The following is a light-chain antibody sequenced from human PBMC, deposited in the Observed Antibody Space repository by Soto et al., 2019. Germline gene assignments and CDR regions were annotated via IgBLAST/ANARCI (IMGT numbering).Light chain of an antibody. CDR3: GTWDNSLSGWV. CDR1: SSNIGSNY. J-gene: IGLJ3*02. V-gene: IGLV1-51*02. Sequence: QSALTQPPSVSAAPGQKVTISCFGSSSNIGSNYVSWYQQLPGTAPKLLIYENNKRPSGIPDRFSGSKSGTSATLDITGLQTGDEADYYCGTWDNSLSGWVFGGGTKLTVL. CDR2: ENN.